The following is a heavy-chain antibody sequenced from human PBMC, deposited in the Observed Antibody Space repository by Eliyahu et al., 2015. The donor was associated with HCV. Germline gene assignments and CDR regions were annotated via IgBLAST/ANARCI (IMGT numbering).Heavy chain of an antibody. D-gene: IGHD3-16*01. J-gene: IGHJ4*02. CDR3: ARAWERQEDFDY. Sequence: QVQLQESGPGLVKPSQTLSLTCTVSGGSISSGSYYWSWIRQPAGKGLEWIGRIYTRGSTNYNPSLKSRVTISVDTSKNQFSLKLSSVTAADTAVYYCARAWERQEDFDYWGQGTLVTVSS. CDR1: GGSISSGSYY. CDR2: IYTRGST. V-gene: IGHV4-61*02.